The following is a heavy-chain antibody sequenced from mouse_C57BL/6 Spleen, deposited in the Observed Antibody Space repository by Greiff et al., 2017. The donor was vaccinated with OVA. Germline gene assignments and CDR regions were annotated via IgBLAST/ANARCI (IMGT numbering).Heavy chain of an antibody. CDR3: ARAGDYYGSSYGWYFDV. D-gene: IGHD1-1*01. CDR1: GYTFTSYW. CDR2: INPSSGYT. J-gene: IGHJ1*03. V-gene: IGHV1-7*01. Sequence: QVQLQQSGAELAKPGASVKLSCKASGYTFTSYWMHWVKQRPGQGLEWIGYINPSSGYTKYNQKFKDEATLTADKSSSTAYMQLSSLTYEDSAVYYCARAGDYYGSSYGWYFDVWGTGTTVTVSS.